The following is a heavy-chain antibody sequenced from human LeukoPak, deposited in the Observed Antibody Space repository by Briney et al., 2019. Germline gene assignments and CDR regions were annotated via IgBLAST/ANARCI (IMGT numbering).Heavy chain of an antibody. D-gene: IGHD6-19*01. CDR1: GASMRSYY. CDR3: ARGGYSTGWSFFDY. V-gene: IGHV4-4*07. CDR2: VYTTGNT. Sequence: TASETLSLTCTVSGASMRSYYWSWIRQPAGKGLEWIGRVYTTGNTNYNPSLQSRVTMSVDTSKNQFSLKLYSVTAADTAVYYCARGGYSTGWSFFDYWGQGPLVTVSS. J-gene: IGHJ4*02.